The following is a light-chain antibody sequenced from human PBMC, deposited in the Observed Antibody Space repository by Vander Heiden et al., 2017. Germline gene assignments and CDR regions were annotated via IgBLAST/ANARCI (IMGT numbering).Light chain of an antibody. Sequence: SSELTQDPAVSVALGQTVRITCQGDSLRSHYGSWYQQKPGQPPVLVIYGKNNRPSGIPDRFSGSSSGNTASLTITGAQAEDEADYYCNSQDNSGNHPFGGGTKLTVL. J-gene: IGLJ2*01. CDR3: NSQDNSGNHP. CDR2: GKN. CDR1: SLRSHY. V-gene: IGLV3-19*01.